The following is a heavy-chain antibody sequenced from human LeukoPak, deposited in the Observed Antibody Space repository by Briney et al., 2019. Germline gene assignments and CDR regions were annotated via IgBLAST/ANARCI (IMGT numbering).Heavy chain of an antibody. CDR1: GGSISSYY. V-gene: IGHV4-59*01. J-gene: IGHJ6*04. D-gene: IGHD4-17*01. CDR3: ARVPDPSVNYYYGMDV. CDR2: IYYSGST. Sequence: SETLSLTCTVSGGSISSYYWSWIRQPPGKGLEWIGYIYYSGSTNYNPSLKTRVTISVDTSKNQFSLKLSSVTAADTAVYYCARVPDPSVNYYYGMDVWGKGTTVTVSS.